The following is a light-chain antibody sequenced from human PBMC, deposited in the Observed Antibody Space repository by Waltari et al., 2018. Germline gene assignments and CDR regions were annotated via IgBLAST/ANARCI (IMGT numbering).Light chain of an antibody. CDR2: KVS. J-gene: IGKJ1*01. CDR1: QSLAHSDGNTY. Sequence: VLVTQSPASLPVTLAQPAYMSGHYRQSLAHSDGNTYLNWFHQRPGQSPRRLISKVSRRDSGVPDRFSGSGSGTDFTLRISRVAAEDVGVYYCMQGTHWPQTFGQGTKVEIK. V-gene: IGKV2-30*02. CDR3: MQGTHWPQT.